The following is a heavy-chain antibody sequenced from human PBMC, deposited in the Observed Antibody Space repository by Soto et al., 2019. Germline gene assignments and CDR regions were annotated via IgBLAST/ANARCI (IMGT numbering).Heavy chain of an antibody. J-gene: IGHJ5*02. V-gene: IGHV1-18*01. CDR1: GYTFTRYG. D-gene: IGHD2-21*01. CDR3: ARFDTTYSVNWFDP. CDR2: ISAYNGNT. Sequence: QVQLVQSGAEVKKPGASVKVSCKASGYTFTRYGISWVRQAPGQGLEWMGWISAYNGNTNYVQKLEGRVTMTTDTSTSTAYMELRSLRSDDTAVYYCARFDTTYSVNWFDPWGQGTLVTVSS.